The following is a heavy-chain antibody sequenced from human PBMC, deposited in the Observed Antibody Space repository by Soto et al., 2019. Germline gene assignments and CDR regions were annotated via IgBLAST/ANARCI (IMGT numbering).Heavy chain of an antibody. V-gene: IGHV1-69*04. CDR1: GGTFSSYT. Sequence: ASVKVSCKASGGTFSSYTISWVRQAPGQGLEWMGRIIPILGIANYAQKFQGRVTITADKSTSTAYMELSSLRSEDTAVYYCARDPPLAGFWSGPIDYWGQGTLVTVSS. J-gene: IGHJ4*02. CDR2: IIPILGIA. CDR3: ARDPPLAGFWSGPIDY. D-gene: IGHD3-3*01.